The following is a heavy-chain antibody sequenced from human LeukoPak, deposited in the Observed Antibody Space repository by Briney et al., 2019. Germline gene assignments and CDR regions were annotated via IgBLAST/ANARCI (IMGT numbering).Heavy chain of an antibody. J-gene: IGHJ4*02. Sequence: PGWALRLSCPACVFTYSSYRMHWVRQAPAKGRAGVAFIQYYGSSKYYADSVKGRFAISRDNSKITLYLQMNNLRAEDTAVYYCAKDPFGYYYGSGSYPDYWGQGTLVTVSS. D-gene: IGHD3-10*01. V-gene: IGHV3-30*02. CDR2: IQYYGSSK. CDR1: VFTYSSYR. CDR3: AKDPFGYYYGSGSYPDY.